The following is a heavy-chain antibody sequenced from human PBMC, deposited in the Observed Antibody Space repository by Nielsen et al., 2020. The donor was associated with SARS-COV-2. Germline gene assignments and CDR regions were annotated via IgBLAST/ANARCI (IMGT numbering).Heavy chain of an antibody. J-gene: IGHJ3*02. CDR2: INPSGGST. V-gene: IGHV1-46*01. D-gene: IGHD3-22*01. Sequence: WVRQAPGQGLEWMGIINPSGGSTSYAQKFQGRVTMTRDTSTSTVYMELSSLRSEDTAVYYCAREGDWVTMIVVAKEKAFDIWGQGTMVTVSS. CDR3: AREGDWVTMIVVAKEKAFDI.